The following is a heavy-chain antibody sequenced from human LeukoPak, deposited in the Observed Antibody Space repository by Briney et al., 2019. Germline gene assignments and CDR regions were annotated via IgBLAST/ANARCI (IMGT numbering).Heavy chain of an antibody. CDR3: ARQRGISYGGNADDGFDV. CDR1: SYSINRGYF. J-gene: IGHJ3*01. D-gene: IGHD4-23*01. Sequence: PSETLSLTCSVSSYSINRGYFWGWIRQPPGKGLEWIGSIYRSGSTSYNPSLKSRVIVSVDTSKNQFSLNLTSVTAADTAVYYCARQRGISYGGNADDGFDVWGQGTMVTVSS. V-gene: IGHV4-38-2*01. CDR2: IYRSGST.